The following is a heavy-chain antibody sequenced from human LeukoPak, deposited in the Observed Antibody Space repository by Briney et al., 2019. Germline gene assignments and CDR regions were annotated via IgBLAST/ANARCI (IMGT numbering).Heavy chain of an antibody. V-gene: IGHV3-33*01. CDR2: IWYDGSKE. CDR3: ATMTTVTMDDAFDM. D-gene: IGHD4-17*01. Sequence: GGSLRLSCAASGFIFSSYGMHWVRQAPGKGLEWVALIWYDGSKEDYADSVKGRFTISRDNSKNTLNLQMNRLRAEDTAVYYCATMTTVTMDDAFDMWGQGTMVTVSS. J-gene: IGHJ3*02. CDR1: GFIFSSYG.